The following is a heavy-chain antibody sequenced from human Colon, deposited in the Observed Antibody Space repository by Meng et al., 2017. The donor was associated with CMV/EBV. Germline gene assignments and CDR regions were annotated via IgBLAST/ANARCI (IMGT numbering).Heavy chain of an antibody. J-gene: IGHJ4*02. CDR2: IYHSGTT. V-gene: IGHV4-4*02. Sequence: CAVSAGSISSSSWWSWVRQPTGKGLEWIGEIYHSGTTNYNPSLRSRVTISVDKSMDQFSLKLTSVTAADTAVYYCARSRNRAELSDWGQGTLVTVSS. D-gene: IGHD1-14*01. CDR1: AGSISSSSW. CDR3: ARSRNRAELSD.